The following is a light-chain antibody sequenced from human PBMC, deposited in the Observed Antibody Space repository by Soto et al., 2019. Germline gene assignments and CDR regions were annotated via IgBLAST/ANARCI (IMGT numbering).Light chain of an antibody. V-gene: IGKV3-20*01. CDR1: QSVSSSY. Sequence: EIVLTQSPVTLSCSPGAPSCLFCRTSQSVSSSYLAWYQQKPGQAPRLLIYGTSSRATGTPDRFSGSGSGTDFTLTISRLEPEDFAVYYCQQYGSSPVFGQGTRLEIK. CDR2: GTS. J-gene: IGKJ5*01. CDR3: QQYGSSPV.